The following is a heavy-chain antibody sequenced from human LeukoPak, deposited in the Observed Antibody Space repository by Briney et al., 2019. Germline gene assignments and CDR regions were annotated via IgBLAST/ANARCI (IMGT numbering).Heavy chain of an antibody. V-gene: IGHV4-39*07. CDR1: GGSISSSSYF. CDR3: ARDYYGSGTYYNPKPNSYFDL. J-gene: IGHJ2*01. CDR2: IYYNGST. Sequence: KPSETLSLTCTVSGGSISSSSYFWGWIRQPPGKRLEWIGSIYYNGSTYYNPSLKSRVTISVDTSKNQFSLKLSSVTAADTAVYYCARDYYGSGTYYNPKPNSYFDLWGRGTLVTVSS. D-gene: IGHD3-10*01.